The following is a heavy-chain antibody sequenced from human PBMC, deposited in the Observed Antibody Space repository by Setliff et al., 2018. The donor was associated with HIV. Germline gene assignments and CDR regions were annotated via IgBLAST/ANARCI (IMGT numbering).Heavy chain of an antibody. V-gene: IGHV3-48*01. J-gene: IGHJ6*03. CDR1: GFNFSVYS. CDR2: ITSSGDNL. D-gene: IGHD4-17*01. Sequence: PGGSLRLSCTASGFNFSVYSMNWVRQAPGKGLEWISYITSSGDNLGYAESLKGRFTISRDNAKNSLFLQMSSLRAEDTAVYYCVKARVDGDYYYYYYMDVWGKGTTVTVSS. CDR3: VKARVDGDYYYYYYMDV.